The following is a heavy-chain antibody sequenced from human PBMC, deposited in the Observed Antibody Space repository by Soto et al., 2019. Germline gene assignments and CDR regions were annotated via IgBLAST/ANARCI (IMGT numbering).Heavy chain of an antibody. J-gene: IGHJ4*02. V-gene: IGHV1-18*01. CDR3: ARDLDGSGSYYTDY. D-gene: IGHD3-10*01. Sequence: ASVKVSCKASGYTFTNYGISWVRQAPGQGLEWMGWISAYKGDTNYAQNLRGRVTMTTDTSTNTAYMELRSLRDDDTAMYYCARDLDGSGSYYTDYWGPGTLVTVSS. CDR1: GYTFTNYG. CDR2: ISAYKGDT.